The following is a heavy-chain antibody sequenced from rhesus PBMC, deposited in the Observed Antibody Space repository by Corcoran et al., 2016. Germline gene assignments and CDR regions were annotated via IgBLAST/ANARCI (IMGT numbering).Heavy chain of an antibody. Sequence: QLQLQESGPGLVKPSETLSLTCAVSGGSISSSYWSWLRQAPGKGLEWIAYIHGSGTNTNYNPSLKSRVTLSVDTSKNQLSLKLSSVTAADTAVYYCARDRGAAQLWGQGVLVTVSS. CDR2: IHGSGTNT. V-gene: IGHV4-169*02. CDR3: ARDRGAAQL. CDR1: GGSISSSY. J-gene: IGHJ4*01. D-gene: IGHD4-29*01.